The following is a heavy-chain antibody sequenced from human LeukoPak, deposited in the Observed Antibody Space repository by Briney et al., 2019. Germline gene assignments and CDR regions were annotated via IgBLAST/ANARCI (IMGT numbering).Heavy chain of an antibody. CDR1: GFTFDDYA. V-gene: IGHV3-9*01. CDR2: ISWNSGSI. J-gene: IGHJ4*02. D-gene: IGHD3-22*01. Sequence: GGPLRLSSAASGFTFDDYAMHWVRQAPGKGLEWVSGISWNSGSIGYADSVKGRFTISRDNAKNSLYLQMNSLRAEDTALYYCARGDYDSSGSTDYWGQGTLVTVSS. CDR3: ARGDYDSSGSTDY.